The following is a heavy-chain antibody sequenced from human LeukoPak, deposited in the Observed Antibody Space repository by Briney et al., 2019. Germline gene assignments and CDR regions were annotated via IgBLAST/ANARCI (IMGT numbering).Heavy chain of an antibody. CDR1: GFTFDDYA. CDR2: ISWNSGSI. Sequence: GGSLRLSCAASGFTFDDYAMHWVRQAPGKGLEWVSGISWNSGSIGYADSVKGRFTISRDNSKNTLYLQMNSLRADDTAVYYCAKGAQWELPLDYWGQGTLVTVSS. D-gene: IGHD1-26*01. J-gene: IGHJ4*02. CDR3: AKGAQWELPLDY. V-gene: IGHV3-9*01.